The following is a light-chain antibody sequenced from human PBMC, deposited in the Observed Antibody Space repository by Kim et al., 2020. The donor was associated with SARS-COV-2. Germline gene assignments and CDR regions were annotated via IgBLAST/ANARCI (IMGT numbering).Light chain of an antibody. Sequence: SYVLTQPPSVSVAPGKTAIITCGGNDIEGKSVHWYQQRPGQAPVLVVSDDRDRPSGIPERFSGSNSGNTATLTLSNVEAGDEADYYCQVWDSYTDHVVFGGGTQLTVL. V-gene: IGLV3-21*03. CDR1: DIEGKS. CDR3: QVWDSYTDHVV. J-gene: IGLJ3*02. CDR2: DDR.